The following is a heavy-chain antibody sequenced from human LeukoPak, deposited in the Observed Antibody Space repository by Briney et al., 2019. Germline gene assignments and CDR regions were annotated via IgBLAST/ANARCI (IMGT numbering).Heavy chain of an antibody. CDR3: AKLRGSGSYYNDHFDY. D-gene: IGHD3-10*01. J-gene: IGHJ4*02. Sequence: GGSLRLSCTVSGFTVSSNSMSWVRQAPGKGLEWVSFIYSDNTHYSDSVKGRFTISRDNSKNTLYLQMNSLRAEDTAVYYCAKLRGSGSYYNDHFDYWGQGTLVTVSS. CDR2: IYSDNT. V-gene: IGHV3-53*01. CDR1: GFTVSSNS.